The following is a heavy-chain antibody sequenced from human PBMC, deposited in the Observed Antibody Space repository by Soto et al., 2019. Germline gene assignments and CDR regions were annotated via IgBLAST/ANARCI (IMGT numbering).Heavy chain of an antibody. Sequence: EVPLLESGGGWVQPGGSLRLSCAASGFSFRSYAMNWVRQAPGKGLEWVSGISGSGGTTYHADSVKGRFTISRDNSKSTLSLLMNSLRAEDTAVYYCAKDAAYSNYYSYYMDVWGKGTTVTVSS. D-gene: IGHD4-4*01. V-gene: IGHV3-23*01. CDR3: AKDAAYSNYYSYYMDV. CDR2: ISGSGGTT. CDR1: GFSFRSYA. J-gene: IGHJ6*03.